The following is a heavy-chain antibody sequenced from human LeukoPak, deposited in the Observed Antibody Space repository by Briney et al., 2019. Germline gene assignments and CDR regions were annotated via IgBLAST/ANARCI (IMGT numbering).Heavy chain of an antibody. V-gene: IGHV3-23*01. CDR2: ISGSGSGGST. CDR3: AKDLGYDYVWGEGNLYDS. CDR1: GFTFSSSA. D-gene: IGHD3-16*01. J-gene: IGHJ4*02. Sequence: GGSLRLSCAASGFTFSSSAMSWVRQAPGKGLEWVSNISGSGSGGSTYYVDSVKGRFTTSRDNSKNTLYLQMDSLRAEDTAVYYCAKDLGYDYVWGEGNLYDSWGQGTLVTVSS.